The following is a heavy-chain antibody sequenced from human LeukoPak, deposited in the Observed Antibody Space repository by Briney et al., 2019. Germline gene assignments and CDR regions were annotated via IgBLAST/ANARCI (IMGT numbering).Heavy chain of an antibody. D-gene: IGHD3-10*01. J-gene: IGHJ3*02. CDR2: IYYSGST. CDR1: GGSISSYY. Sequence: SETLSLTCTVSGGSISSYYWSWIRQPPGKGLKWIGYIYYSGSTNYNPSLKSRVTISVDTSKNQFSLRRNSVTAADTAVYYCAREGTTVRGLAFDIWGQGTMVTVSS. V-gene: IGHV4-59*01. CDR3: AREGTTVRGLAFDI.